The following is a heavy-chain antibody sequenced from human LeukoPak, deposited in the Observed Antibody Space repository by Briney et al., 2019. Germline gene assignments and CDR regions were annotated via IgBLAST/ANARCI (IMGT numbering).Heavy chain of an antibody. CDR1: GYTFTSYG. CDR3: ARVLSNWNYHDY. D-gene: IGHD1-1*01. Sequence: VASVKVSCKASGYTFTSYGISWVRQAPGQGLEWMGWISAYNGNTNYAQKLQGRVTMTTDTSTSTACMELRSLRSDDTAVYYCARVLSNWNYHDYWGQGTLVTVSS. CDR2: ISAYNGNT. J-gene: IGHJ4*02. V-gene: IGHV1-18*01.